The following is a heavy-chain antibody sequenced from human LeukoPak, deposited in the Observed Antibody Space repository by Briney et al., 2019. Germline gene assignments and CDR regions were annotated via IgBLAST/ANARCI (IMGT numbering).Heavy chain of an antibody. V-gene: IGHV3-23*01. CDR1: GFTFSSYA. D-gene: IGHD5-18*01. CDR3: AKGHGYCRSDFDY. CDR2: ISGSGGST. J-gene: IGHJ4*02. Sequence: GGSMRLSCAASGFTFSSYAMSWARQAPGKGLEWVSAISGSGGSTYYADSVKGRFTISRDNSKNTLYLQMNSLRAEDTAVYYCAKGHGYCRSDFDYWGQGTLVTVSS.